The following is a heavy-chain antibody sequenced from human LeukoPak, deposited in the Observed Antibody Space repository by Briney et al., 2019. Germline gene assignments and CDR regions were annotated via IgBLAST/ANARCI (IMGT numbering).Heavy chain of an antibody. CDR1: GGSISSSSYY. V-gene: IGHV4-39*01. J-gene: IGHJ4*02. Sequence: SETPSLTCTVSGGSISSSSYYWGWIRQPPGKGLEWIGSIYYSGSTYYNPSLKSRVTISVDTSKNQFSLKLSSVTAADTAVYYCARRGYRTPLYDYWGQGTLVTVSS. CDR3: ARRGYRTPLYDY. D-gene: IGHD5-24*01. CDR2: IYYSGST.